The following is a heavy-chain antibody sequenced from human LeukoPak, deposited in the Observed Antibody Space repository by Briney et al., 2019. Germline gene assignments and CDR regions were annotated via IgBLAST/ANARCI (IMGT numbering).Heavy chain of an antibody. V-gene: IGHV3-23*01. J-gene: IGHJ4*02. CDR3: AKASSAGDSSSWNY. CDR1: GFTFSNYG. Sequence: GGSLRLSCAASGFTFSNYGMNWVRQAPGKGLKRVSDISASGGSTYYADSVKGRFTISRDNSKKTLHLQMNSLRAEDTAIYYCAKASSAGDSSSWNYWGQGILVTVSS. CDR2: ISASGGST. D-gene: IGHD6-13*01.